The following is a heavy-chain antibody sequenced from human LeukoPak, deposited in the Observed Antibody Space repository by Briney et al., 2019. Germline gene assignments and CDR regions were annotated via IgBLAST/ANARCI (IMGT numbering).Heavy chain of an antibody. Sequence: SETLSLTCTVSGGSISSDYWGWVRQPPGKGLEWIGRIYHSGSTYYNPSLKSRVTISVDTSKNQFSLKLSSVTAADTAVYYCASQKGSGYYYYYMDVWGKGTTVTVSS. V-gene: IGHV4-59*08. CDR3: ASQKGSGYYYYYMDV. CDR2: IYHSGST. D-gene: IGHD2-15*01. CDR1: GGSISSDY. J-gene: IGHJ6*03.